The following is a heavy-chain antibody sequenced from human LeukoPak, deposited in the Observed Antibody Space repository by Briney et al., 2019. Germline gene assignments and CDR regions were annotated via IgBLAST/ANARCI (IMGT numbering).Heavy chain of an antibody. CDR2: IYSGGRT. Sequence: GGSLRLSCAASGFTVSGNYMTWVRQAPGKGLEWVSVIYSGGRTYYKDSVNGRFTISRDNFTNTLYLQMQRLRAEGTGVYYCARAIPAGDWCFDLWGRGTLVTVSS. CDR1: GFTVSGNY. J-gene: IGHJ2*01. V-gene: IGHV3-53*01. D-gene: IGHD2-2*01. CDR3: ARAIPAGDWCFDL.